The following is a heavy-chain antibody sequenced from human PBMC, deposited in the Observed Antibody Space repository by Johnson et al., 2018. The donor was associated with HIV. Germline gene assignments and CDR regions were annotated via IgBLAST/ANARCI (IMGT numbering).Heavy chain of an antibody. CDR2: ISWKSGNT. V-gene: IGHV3-9*01. J-gene: IGHJ3*02. Sequence: VQLVESGGGWVQPGRSLRVSCAASGFTFDEYVIHWVRQAPGKGLEWVSGISWKSGNTGYADSVKGRFTISRDNAKNFVHLQMNSLRAEDTAVYYCAKDTYSHRLTVTESAFDIWGQGTVVTVSS. D-gene: IGHD4-11*01. CDR3: AKDTYSHRLTVTESAFDI. CDR1: GFTFDEYV.